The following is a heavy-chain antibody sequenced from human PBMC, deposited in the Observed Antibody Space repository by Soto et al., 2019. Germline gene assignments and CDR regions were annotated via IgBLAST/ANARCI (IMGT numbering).Heavy chain of an antibody. J-gene: IGHJ4*02. CDR2: IVVGSGNT. D-gene: IGHD3-9*01. CDR1: GFTFTSSA. Sequence: SVKVSCKASGFTFTSSAVQWVRQARVQRLEWIGWIVVGSGNTNYAQKFQERVTITRDMSTSTAYMELSRLRSEDTAVYYCAADSYDILTGYYTPFDYWGQGTLVTVSS. CDR3: AADSYDILTGYYTPFDY. V-gene: IGHV1-58*01.